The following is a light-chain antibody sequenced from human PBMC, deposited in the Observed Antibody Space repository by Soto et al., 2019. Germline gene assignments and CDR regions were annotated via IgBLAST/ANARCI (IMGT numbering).Light chain of an antibody. V-gene: IGLV2-14*01. CDR2: DVS. Sequence: QSVLTQPASVSGSPGQSITIPCSGTGSDVGAYNYVSWYQQHPAKAPKLMIYDVSNRPSGVSDRFSGSKSGNTASLTISGLQAEDEADSYCYSYTSSSTYVFGSGTKVTV. CDR1: GSDVGAYNY. CDR3: YSYTSSSTYV. J-gene: IGLJ1*01.